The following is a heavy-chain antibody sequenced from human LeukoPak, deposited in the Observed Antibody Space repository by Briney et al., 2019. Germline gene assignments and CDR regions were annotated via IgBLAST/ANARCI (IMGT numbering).Heavy chain of an antibody. V-gene: IGHV1-69*05. J-gene: IGHJ5*02. D-gene: IGHD3-22*01. Sequence: SVKVSCNASGVTFSSYAVSWVRQAPGQGLEWMGGIIPIFGRANYAQKFQGRVTLTTDESTSTAYMELSSLRSEDTAVYYCATGSSGVPWGQGTLVTVSS. CDR1: GVTFSSYA. CDR3: ATGSSGVP. CDR2: IIPIFGRA.